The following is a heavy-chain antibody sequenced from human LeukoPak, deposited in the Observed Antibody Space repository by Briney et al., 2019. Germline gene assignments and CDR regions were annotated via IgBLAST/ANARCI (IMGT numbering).Heavy chain of an antibody. CDR1: GFSFSSYW. CDR3: TRDISSKFYNRKSYYDPLLA. Sequence: GRSLRLSCAVSGFSFSSYWMTWVRQTPGKGLEWVANINRDGRERHYVDSVEGRFTISRDNAKNSLYLQMSSLRVEDTAVYYYTRDISSKFYNRKSYYDPLLAWGQGTMVTVSS. D-gene: IGHD3-22*01. V-gene: IGHV3-7*01. CDR2: INRDGRER. J-gene: IGHJ3*01.